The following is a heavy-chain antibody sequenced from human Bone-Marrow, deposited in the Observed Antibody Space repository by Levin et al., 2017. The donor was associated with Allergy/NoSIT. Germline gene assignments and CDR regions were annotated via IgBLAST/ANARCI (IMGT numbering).Heavy chain of an antibody. CDR3: ARNRLRYFYWSNIAYGLDV. CDR1: GFTFSNYG. V-gene: IGHV3-33*01. Sequence: GESLKISCAASGFTFSNYGMHWVRQAPGKGLEWVAFILYDGSNQYYADSVKGRFSMSRDNSNNTLHLEMNSLRAEDTAVYYCARNRLRYFYWSNIAYGLDVWGQGTTDTVSS. D-gene: IGHD3-9*01. J-gene: IGHJ6*02. CDR2: ILYDGSNQ.